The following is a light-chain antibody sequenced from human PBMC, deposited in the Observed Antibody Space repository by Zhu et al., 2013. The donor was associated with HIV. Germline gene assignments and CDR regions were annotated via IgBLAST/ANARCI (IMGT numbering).Light chain of an antibody. J-gene: IGKJ2*04. CDR3: QQYITSPCS. CDR2: KAS. V-gene: IGKV1-5*03. CDR1: QSISSW. Sequence: DIQMTQSPSALSASVGDTITITCRASQSISSWLAWYQQKPGKAPKLLIYKASTLESGVPSRFSGSGSGTEFTLTISSLQPDDFASYYCQQYITSPCSFGQGTKLEIK.